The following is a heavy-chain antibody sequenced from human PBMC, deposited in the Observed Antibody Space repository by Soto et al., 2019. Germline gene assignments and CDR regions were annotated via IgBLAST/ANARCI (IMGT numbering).Heavy chain of an antibody. Sequence: SVKVSCKASGGTFSSYAISWVRQAPGQGLEWMGGIIPIFGTANYAQKFQGRVTITADESTSTAYMELSSLRSEDTAVYYCASLLYYYDSSGYYPNWFDPWGQGTLVTVSS. J-gene: IGHJ5*02. CDR1: GGTFSSYA. D-gene: IGHD3-22*01. V-gene: IGHV1-69*13. CDR3: ASLLYYYDSSGYYPNWFDP. CDR2: IIPIFGTA.